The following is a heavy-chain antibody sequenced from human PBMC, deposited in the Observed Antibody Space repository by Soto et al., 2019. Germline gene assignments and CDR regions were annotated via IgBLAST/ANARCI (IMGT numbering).Heavy chain of an antibody. Sequence: QITLKESGPTLVRPTQTLTLTCTFSGFSLNTRGVGVGWIRQPPGKALEWLALIFWDDDTRYRPSMKTRLTITKDTSKNQVVLTMTNMDPVDTGTYYCAHPMLLGGLRHLDVWGQGTTVTVSS. CDR2: IFWDDDT. CDR3: AHPMLLGGLRHLDV. V-gene: IGHV2-5*02. J-gene: IGHJ6*02. CDR1: GFSLNTRGVG. D-gene: IGHD3-10*01.